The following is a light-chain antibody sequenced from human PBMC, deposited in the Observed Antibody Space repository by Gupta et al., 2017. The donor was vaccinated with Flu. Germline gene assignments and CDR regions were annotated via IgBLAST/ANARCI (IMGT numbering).Light chain of an antibody. Sequence: QSALTQPASVSGSPGQSITISCTGTSSDVGNYNLVSWYQQHPGKAPKVMIYEDIRRPSGVSNSFSGSKSGNTASLTISGLQAEDEADYYCCSFAGSATYVFGTGTKVTVL. V-gene: IGLV2-23*01. J-gene: IGLJ1*01. CDR2: EDI. CDR1: SSDVGNYNL. CDR3: CSFAGSATYV.